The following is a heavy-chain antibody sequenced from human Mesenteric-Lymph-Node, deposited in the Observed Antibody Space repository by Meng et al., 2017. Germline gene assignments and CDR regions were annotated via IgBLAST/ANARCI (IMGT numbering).Heavy chain of an antibody. V-gene: IGHV3-21*01. D-gene: IGHD4-17*01. CDR2: ISGSGSYK. Sequence: GESLKISCAASGFTFSSYWMSWVRQAPGKGLEWVSSISGSGSYKSYADLVRGRFTISRDNAKNSLYLQMNSLRAEDTAVYYCAREGRGDYGDYTDYWGQGTLVTVSS. J-gene: IGHJ4*02. CDR3: AREGRGDYGDYTDY. CDR1: GFTFSSYW.